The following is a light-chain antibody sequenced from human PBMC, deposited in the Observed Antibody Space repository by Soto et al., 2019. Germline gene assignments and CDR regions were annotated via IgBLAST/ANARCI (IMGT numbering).Light chain of an antibody. J-gene: IGKJ2*01. V-gene: IGKV3-20*01. Sequence: EIVLTQXPXTLSLSPGERATLACRASQSISSSYLAWYQQKPGQAPRLLIYGASSRATGIPDRFSGSGSGTDFTLTISRLEPEDFAVYYCQFFGSSRYTFGQGTKLEIK. CDR3: QFFGSSRYT. CDR2: GAS. CDR1: QSISSSY.